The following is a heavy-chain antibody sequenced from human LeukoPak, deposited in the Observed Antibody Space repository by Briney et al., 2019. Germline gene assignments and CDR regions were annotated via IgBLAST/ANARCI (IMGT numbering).Heavy chain of an antibody. V-gene: IGHV5-51*01. CDR1: GDSFSTYW. D-gene: IGHD2/OR15-2a*01. Sequence: GGSLKISCNVSGDSFSTYWIAWVRQRPGEGLEWMGIIYPGDSDAEYSPSFEGHVTFSVDKSAGSAFLQWHSLKASDTAMYYCARHDRLSMTSPYSSWGQGTLVIVSA. J-gene: IGHJ5*02. CDR2: IYPGDSDA. CDR3: ARHDRLSMTSPYSS.